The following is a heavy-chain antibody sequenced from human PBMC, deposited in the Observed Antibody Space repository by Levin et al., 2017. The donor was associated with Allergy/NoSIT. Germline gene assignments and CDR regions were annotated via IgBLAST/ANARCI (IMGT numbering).Heavy chain of an antibody. V-gene: IGHV4-30-4*01. CDR3: ARVGGGVVVI. D-gene: IGHD2-21*01. Sequence: SETLSLTCTVSGGSINSGDYYWSWIRQPPGKGLEWIGYIYYSGSTYYNPSLKSRVTISVDTSKNQFSLKLSSVTAADTAVYYCARVGGGVVVIWGQGTMVTVSS. CDR1: GGSINSGDYY. J-gene: IGHJ3*02. CDR2: IYYSGST.